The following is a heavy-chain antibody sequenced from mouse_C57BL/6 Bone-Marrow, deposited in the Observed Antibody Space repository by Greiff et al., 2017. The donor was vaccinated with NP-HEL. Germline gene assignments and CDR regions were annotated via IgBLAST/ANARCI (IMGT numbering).Heavy chain of an antibody. Sequence: EVKLVESGGGLVKPGGSLKLSCAASGFTFSSYTMSWVRQTPEKRLEGVATISGGGGNTYYPDSVKGRFTISRDNAKNTLYLQMSSLRSEDTALYYCARHKATVVAVDYWGQGTTLTVSS. CDR2: ISGGGGNT. CDR3: ARHKATVVAVDY. V-gene: IGHV5-9*01. D-gene: IGHD1-1*01. CDR1: GFTFSSYT. J-gene: IGHJ2*01.